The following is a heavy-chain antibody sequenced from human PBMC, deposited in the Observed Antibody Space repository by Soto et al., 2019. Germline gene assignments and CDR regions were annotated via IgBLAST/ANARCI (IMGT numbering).Heavy chain of an antibody. J-gene: IGHJ3*02. Sequence: SVKVSCKASGYTFTSRYLHRVRQAPGQALEWMGWITPFNGNTNYAQKFQDRVTITRDRSMSTAYMELSSLRSEDTAMYYCAADRSGYYYLDAFDIWGQGTMVTVSS. CDR2: ITPFNGNT. CDR3: AADRSGYYYLDAFDI. CDR1: GYTFTSRY. V-gene: IGHV1-45*02. D-gene: IGHD3-22*01.